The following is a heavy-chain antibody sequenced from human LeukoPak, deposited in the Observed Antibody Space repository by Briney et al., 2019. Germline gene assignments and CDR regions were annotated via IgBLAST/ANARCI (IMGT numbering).Heavy chain of an antibody. J-gene: IGHJ4*02. CDR3: ITPLPYSAQ. CDR1: GFTFSNAY. CDR2: IKPKTDGETT. Sequence: GGALRLSCAASGFTFSNAYMNWGGQAPGKGREWVGRIKPKTDGETTEYAAAVRDRISISRNDSKSMMYLQMTSMKTEDTAVYYCITPLPYSAQGGQGTLVTVSS. V-gene: IGHV3-15*07. D-gene: IGHD2-21*01.